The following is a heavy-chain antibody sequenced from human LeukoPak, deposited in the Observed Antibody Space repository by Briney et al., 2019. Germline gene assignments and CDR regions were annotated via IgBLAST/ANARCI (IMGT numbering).Heavy chain of an antibody. CDR3: ARGAEEYWYRH. V-gene: IGHV3-21*01. Sequence: GGSLRLSCAASGFTFSSYSMNWVRQAPGKGLEWVSSISSSSSYIYYADSVKGRFTISRDNAKNSLHLQMNSLRAEDTAVYYCARGAEEYWYRHWGQGTLVTVSS. D-gene: IGHD3-16*01. J-gene: IGHJ5*02. CDR2: ISSSSSYI. CDR1: GFTFSSYS.